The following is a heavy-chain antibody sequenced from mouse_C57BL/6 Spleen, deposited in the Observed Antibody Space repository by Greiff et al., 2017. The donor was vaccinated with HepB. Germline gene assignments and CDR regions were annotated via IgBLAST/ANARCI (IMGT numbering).Heavy chain of an antibody. CDR2: ISSGSSTI. D-gene: IGHD2-1*01. Sequence: DVMLVESGGGLVKPGGSLKLSCAASGFTFSDYGMHWVRQAPEKGLEWVAYISSGSSTIYYADTVKGRFTISRDNAKNTLFLQMTSLRSEDTVMYYCARGSYYGNYRYAMDYWGQGTSVTVSS. V-gene: IGHV5-17*01. J-gene: IGHJ4*01. CDR3: ARGSYYGNYRYAMDY. CDR1: GFTFSDYG.